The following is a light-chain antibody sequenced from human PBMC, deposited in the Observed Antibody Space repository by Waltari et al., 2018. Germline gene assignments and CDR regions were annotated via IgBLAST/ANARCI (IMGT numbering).Light chain of an antibody. Sequence: DIQMTQSPSSVSASLGDRVTITCRASQDLSRYLAWYQQTPGRSPKLLIFDTSSLQSGVPSRFSGSGSGTDFTLTISSLQPEDFATYYCLQVSNFPITFGQGTRLEIK. CDR2: DTS. J-gene: IGKJ5*01. CDR1: QDLSRY. CDR3: LQVSNFPIT. V-gene: IGKV1D-12*01.